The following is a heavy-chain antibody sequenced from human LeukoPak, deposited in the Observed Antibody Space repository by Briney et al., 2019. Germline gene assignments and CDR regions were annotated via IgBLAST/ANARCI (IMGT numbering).Heavy chain of an antibody. CDR2: ISGSGGST. V-gene: IGHV3-23*01. Sequence: GGSLRLSCAASGFTVSSNEMSWVRQAPGKGLEWVSAISGSGGSTYYADSVKGRFTISRDNSKNTLYLQMNSLRAEDTAVYYCAKDGIAAAALCWFDPWGQGTLVTVSS. CDR3: AKDGIAAAALCWFDP. CDR1: GFTVSSNE. J-gene: IGHJ5*02. D-gene: IGHD6-13*01.